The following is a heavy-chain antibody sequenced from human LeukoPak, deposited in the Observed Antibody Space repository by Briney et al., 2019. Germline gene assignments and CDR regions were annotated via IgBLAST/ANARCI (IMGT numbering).Heavy chain of an antibody. CDR2: IYSGGST. Sequence: GGSLRLSCVASGFTFNIYSMNWVRQAPGKGLEWVSVIYSGGSTYYADSVKGRFTISRDNSKNTLYLQMNSLRAEDTAVYYCASGITIFGVARDGMDVWGQGTMVTVSS. CDR3: ASGITIFGVARDGMDV. J-gene: IGHJ6*02. CDR1: GFTFNIYS. D-gene: IGHD3-3*01. V-gene: IGHV3-53*01.